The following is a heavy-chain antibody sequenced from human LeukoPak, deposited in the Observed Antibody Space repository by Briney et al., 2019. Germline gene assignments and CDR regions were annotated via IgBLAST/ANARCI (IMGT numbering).Heavy chain of an antibody. CDR2: IKQDGSEK. V-gene: IGHV3-7*04. Sequence: GGSLRLSCAASGFTFSSYWMSWVRQAPGKGLEWVANIKQDGSEKYYVDSVEGRFTISRDNAKNSLYLQMNSLRAEDTAVYYCARDAVYYGSGSYYYRPYYYGMDVWGQGTTVTVSS. J-gene: IGHJ6*02. CDR3: ARDAVYYGSGSYYYRPYYYGMDV. CDR1: GFTFSSYW. D-gene: IGHD3-10*01.